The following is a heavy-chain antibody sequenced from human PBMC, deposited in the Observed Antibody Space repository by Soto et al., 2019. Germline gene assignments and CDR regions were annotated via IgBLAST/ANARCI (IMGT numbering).Heavy chain of an antibody. CDR3: AREPLD. CDR1: GGSISSGGYY. CDR2: IYYRGIT. V-gene: IGHV4-31*03. J-gene: IGHJ4*02. Sequence: QVQLQESGPGLVKPSQTLSLTCSVSGGSISSGGYYWTWIRQHPGKGLEWIGYIYYRGITYYNPSLKSRVTISVDTAKNQFSRKLSSVTAADTSVYYCAREPLDWGQGTLVTVSS.